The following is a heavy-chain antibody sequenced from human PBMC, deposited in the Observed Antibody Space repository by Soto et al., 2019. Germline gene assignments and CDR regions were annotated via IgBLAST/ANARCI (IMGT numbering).Heavy chain of an antibody. D-gene: IGHD6-13*01. V-gene: IGHV3-23*01. J-gene: IGHJ4*02. CDR2: ISGSGGST. Sequence: AXGKGLEWVSAISGSGGSTYYADSVKGRFTISRDNSKNTLYLQMNSLRAEDTAVYYCATSKHLIATIDYWGQGTLVTVSS. CDR3: ATSKHLIATIDY.